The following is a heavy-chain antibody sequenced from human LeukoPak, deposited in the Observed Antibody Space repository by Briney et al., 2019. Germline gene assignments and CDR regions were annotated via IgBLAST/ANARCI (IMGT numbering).Heavy chain of an antibody. CDR3: ARAPSEIGGYYPEYFRH. D-gene: IGHD3-22*01. V-gene: IGHV3-74*01. Sequence: PGGSLRPSCAASGFTFSSYWMHWVRQAPGKGLVWVSRIKSDGSTNYADSVKGRFTISRDNAKNTVSLQMNSLRAEDTGVYHCARAPSEIGGYYPEYFRHWGQGTLVTVSS. CDR2: IKSDGST. CDR1: GFTFSSYW. J-gene: IGHJ1*01.